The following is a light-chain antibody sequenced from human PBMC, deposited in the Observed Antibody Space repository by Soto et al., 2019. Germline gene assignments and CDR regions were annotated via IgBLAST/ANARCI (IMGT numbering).Light chain of an antibody. Sequence: QSALTQPASVSGSPGQSITISCTGSSVDVGDYNSVSWNQQHPGKAPKVMIYHVTIRASGVSNRFSGSKSGNTASLTISGLQAEDEADYYCSSYSHSPPSYVFGTGTKVTVL. V-gene: IGLV2-14*03. CDR3: SSYSHSPPSYV. J-gene: IGLJ1*01. CDR1: SVDVGDYNS. CDR2: HVT.